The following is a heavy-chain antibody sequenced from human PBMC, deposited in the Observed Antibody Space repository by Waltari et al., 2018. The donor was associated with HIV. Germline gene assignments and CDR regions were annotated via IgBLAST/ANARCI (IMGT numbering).Heavy chain of an antibody. Sequence: QVQLQESGPGLVKPSETLSLICTVSHGSIRSYYWSWIRQPPGKGLEWIGHIYYSGSTNYNPSLKSRVTISVDTSKNQFSLRLTSVTAADTAVYYCVRGRQYISSIYFDPWGQGTLVTVSS. CDR2: IYYSGST. V-gene: IGHV4-59*01. CDR1: HGSIRSYY. D-gene: IGHD6-19*01. J-gene: IGHJ5*02. CDR3: VRGRQYISSIYFDP.